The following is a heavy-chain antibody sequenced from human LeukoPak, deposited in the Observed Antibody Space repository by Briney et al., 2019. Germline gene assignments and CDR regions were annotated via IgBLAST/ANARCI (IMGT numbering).Heavy chain of an antibody. CDR1: GYTLTGYY. V-gene: IGHV1-2*04. CDR2: INPNSGGT. J-gene: IGHJ4*02. Sequence: ASVKVSCKASGYTLTGYYMHWVRQALGQGLEWMGWINPNSGGTNYAQKFQGWVTMTRDTSISTAYMELSRLRSDDTAVYYCARVVHSGYDSNFDYWGQGTLVTVSS. D-gene: IGHD5-12*01. CDR3: ARVVHSGYDSNFDY.